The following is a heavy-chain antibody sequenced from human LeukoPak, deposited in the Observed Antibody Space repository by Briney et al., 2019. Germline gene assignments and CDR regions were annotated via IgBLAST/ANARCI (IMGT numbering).Heavy chain of an antibody. CDR2: IYYSGST. D-gene: IGHD3-22*01. CDR3: ASNMIVVVISYFDY. J-gene: IGHJ4*02. CDR1: GGSISSSSYY. Sequence: SETLSLTCTVSGGSISSSSYYWGWIRQPPGKGLEWIGSIYYSGSTYYNPSLKSRVTISVDTSKNQFSLKLSSVTAADTAVYYCASNMIVVVISYFDYWGQGTIVTVSS. V-gene: IGHV4-39*01.